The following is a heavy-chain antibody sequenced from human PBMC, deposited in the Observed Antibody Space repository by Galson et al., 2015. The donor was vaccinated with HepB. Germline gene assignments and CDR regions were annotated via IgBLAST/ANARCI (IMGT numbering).Heavy chain of an antibody. CDR2: IRSKADGGTT. J-gene: IGHJ4*02. Sequence: SLRLSCATSGLTFKNEWMSWVRKAPGKGLEWVGRIRSKADGGTTAYGAPVRDRFTISRDNAKNSLHLQMNSLRAEDTAVYYCATDLKGSSSWSWAFDDWGQGTLVTVSS. CDR1: GLTFKNEW. CDR3: ATDLKGSSSWSWAFDD. V-gene: IGHV3-15*01. D-gene: IGHD6-13*01.